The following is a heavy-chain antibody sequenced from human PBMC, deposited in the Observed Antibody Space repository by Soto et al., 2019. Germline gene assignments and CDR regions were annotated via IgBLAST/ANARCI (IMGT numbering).Heavy chain of an antibody. J-gene: IGHJ5*02. V-gene: IGHV1-46*01. Sequence: QVQLVQSGAEVKKPGASVKVSCKASGYTFTSYYMHWVRQAPGQGLEWMGIINPSGGSTSYAQKFKGRVTMPXXTXTXXVYMELSSLRSEDTAVYYCARQLPRLQLSGCWFDPWGQGTLVTVSS. CDR3: ARQLPRLQLSGCWFDP. CDR1: GYTFTSYY. CDR2: INPSGGST. D-gene: IGHD5-18*01.